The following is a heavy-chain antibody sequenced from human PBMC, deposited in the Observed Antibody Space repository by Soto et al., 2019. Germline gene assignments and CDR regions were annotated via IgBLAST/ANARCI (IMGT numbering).Heavy chain of an antibody. J-gene: IGHJ6*04. CDR1: GFTFSSYG. Sequence: QVQLVESGGGVVQPGRSLRLSCAASGFTFSSYGMHWVRQAPGKGLEWVAVVSYDGTNKYYADSVKGRFTISRDNSKNTLYLQMNSLRGEDTAVYYCAKGWELLPGDYYYGMEVWGKGTTVTVSS. CDR2: VSYDGTNK. V-gene: IGHV3-30*18. D-gene: IGHD1-26*01. CDR3: AKGWELLPGDYYYGMEV.